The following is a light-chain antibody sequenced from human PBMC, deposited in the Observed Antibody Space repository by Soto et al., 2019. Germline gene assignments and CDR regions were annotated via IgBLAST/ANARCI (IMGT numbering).Light chain of an antibody. CDR3: SSLTSSYFYV. V-gene: IGLV1-44*01. CDR2: GVS. Sequence: QSVLTQPPSASGTPGQRVTISCSGSSSNIGSNTVNWYQQLPGTAPKLIIYGVSHRPSGVSPRFSASRSAYTASLTISGLQHEDEADYYCSSLTSSYFYVFGPGTKVTVL. J-gene: IGLJ1*01. CDR1: SSNIGSNT.